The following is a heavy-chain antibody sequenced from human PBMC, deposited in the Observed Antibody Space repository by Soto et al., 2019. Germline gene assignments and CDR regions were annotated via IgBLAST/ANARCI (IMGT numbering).Heavy chain of an antibody. Sequence: ESGGGLVQPGGSLRLSCAASGFTFSSYDMHWVRQATGKGLEWVSAIGTAGDTYYPGSVKGRFTISRENAKNSLYLQMNSLRAGDTAVYYCARVHIRYGGIDAWGQGTLVTVSS. CDR2: IGTAGDT. CDR1: GFTFSSYD. V-gene: IGHV3-13*01. D-gene: IGHD2-21*01. CDR3: ARVHIRYGGIDA. J-gene: IGHJ4*02.